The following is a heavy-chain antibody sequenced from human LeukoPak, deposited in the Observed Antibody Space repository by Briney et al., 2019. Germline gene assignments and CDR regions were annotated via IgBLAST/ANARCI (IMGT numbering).Heavy chain of an antibody. D-gene: IGHD6-13*01. CDR3: ARDKTDSSTYSWFDP. J-gene: IGHJ5*02. CDR1: GFTFSSYG. Sequence: GGTLRLSCAASGFTFSSYGMNWVRQAPGKGLEWVSVIYSGGSTYYADSVKGKFTISRDNSKNTLYLQMNSLRAEDTAVYYCARDKTDSSTYSWFDPWGQGTLVTVSS. V-gene: IGHV3-66*01. CDR2: IYSGGST.